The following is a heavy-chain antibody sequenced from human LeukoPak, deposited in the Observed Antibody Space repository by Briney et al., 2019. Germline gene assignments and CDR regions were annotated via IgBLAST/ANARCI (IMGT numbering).Heavy chain of an antibody. CDR2: IRAYNGDT. J-gene: IGHJ4*02. CDR1: GYTFSNYG. CDR3: ARGAAGGYSPSVEFDY. Sequence: GASVKVSCKASGYTFSNYGFSWVRQAPGQGLEWMGWIRAYNGDTKYAQKFQGRVTMTTDTSTTTAYMELRSLRFDDTAVYYCARGAAGGYSPSVEFDYWGQGTLVTVSS. V-gene: IGHV1-18*01. D-gene: IGHD5-12*01.